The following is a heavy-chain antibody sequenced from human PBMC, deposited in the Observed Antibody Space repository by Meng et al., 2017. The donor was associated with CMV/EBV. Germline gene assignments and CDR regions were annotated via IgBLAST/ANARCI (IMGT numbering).Heavy chain of an antibody. Sequence: SEILSLTCAVYGGSFSGYYWSWIRQPPGKGLEWIGEINHSGSTNYNPSLKSRVTISVDTSKNQFSLKLSSVTAADTAVYYCARVISGYWGQGTLVTVSS. CDR3: ARVISGY. D-gene: IGHD2/OR15-2a*01. CDR2: INHSGST. CDR1: GGSFSGYY. J-gene: IGHJ4*02. V-gene: IGHV4-34*01.